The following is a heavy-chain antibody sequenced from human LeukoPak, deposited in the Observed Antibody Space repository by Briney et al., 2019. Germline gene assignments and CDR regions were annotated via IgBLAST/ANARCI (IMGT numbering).Heavy chain of an antibody. CDR3: ARDHFGQFGASGELGYFDY. D-gene: IGHD3-10*01. Sequence: GGSLRLSCAASGFTFNSYAMHWVRQAPGKGLEWVAVISYDGSNKYYADSVKGRFTISRDNSKNTLYLQMNSLRAEDTAVYYCARDHFGQFGASGELGYFDYWGQGTLVTVSS. V-gene: IGHV3-30*04. J-gene: IGHJ4*02. CDR2: ISYDGSNK. CDR1: GFTFNSYA.